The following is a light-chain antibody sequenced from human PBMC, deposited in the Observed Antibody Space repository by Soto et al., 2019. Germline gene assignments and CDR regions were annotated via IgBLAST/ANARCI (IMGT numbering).Light chain of an antibody. Sequence: EVVLTQSPATLSVSAGGTVTLSCRASQSVRTNVAWYQQIPGQAPMLLVYGASTRATGVPARFTGSGSGIEFSLTISSLLSEDSAFYYCQQYFNWPLTWTFGPGTKVQIK. CDR3: QQYFNWPLTWT. CDR2: GAS. CDR1: QSVRTN. V-gene: IGKV3-15*01. J-gene: IGKJ1*01.